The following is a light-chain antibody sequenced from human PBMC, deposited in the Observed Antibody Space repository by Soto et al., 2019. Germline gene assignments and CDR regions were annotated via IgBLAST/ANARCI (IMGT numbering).Light chain of an antibody. J-gene: IGKJ1*01. Sequence: DIQMTQSPSSLSASVGDRVTIFCLSSQTVSKYVNWYQQKPGKVPDLLIYTASTLYSGVPSRFSGRGSGTEFTLTISSLQPEDFATYYCQQTYTLPRTFAQGTKVDIK. V-gene: IGKV1-39*01. CDR2: TAS. CDR1: QTVSKY. CDR3: QQTYTLPRT.